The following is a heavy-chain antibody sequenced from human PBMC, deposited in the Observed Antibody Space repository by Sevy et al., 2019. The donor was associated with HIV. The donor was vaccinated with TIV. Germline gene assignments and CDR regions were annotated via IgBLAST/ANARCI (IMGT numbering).Heavy chain of an antibody. CDR2: IRYDGSNK. Sequence: GGSLRLSCAASGFTFSSYGMHWVRQAPGMGLEWVAFIRYDGSNKYYADSVKGRFTISRDNSKNTLYLQMNSLRAEDTAVYYCAKDGGGYCSSTSCYHDAFDIWGQWTMVTVSS. J-gene: IGHJ3*02. V-gene: IGHV3-30*02. D-gene: IGHD2-2*01. CDR1: GFTFSSYG. CDR3: AKDGGGYCSSTSCYHDAFDI.